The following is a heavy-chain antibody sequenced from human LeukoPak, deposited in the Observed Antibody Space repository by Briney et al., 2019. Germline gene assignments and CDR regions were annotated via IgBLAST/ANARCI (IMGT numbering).Heavy chain of an antibody. V-gene: IGHV3-23*01. J-gene: IGHJ5*02. CDR2: ISGSGDYT. CDR3: ARGLGPIAMFDP. Sequence: GGSLRLSCAASGFTFSSHGMSWVRQAPGKGLEWVSTISGSGDYTYYADSVKGRFTISRDNSKNTLYLQMNSLRAEDTAVYYCARGLGPIAMFDPWGQGTLVTVSS. CDR1: GFTFSSHG. D-gene: IGHD6-6*01.